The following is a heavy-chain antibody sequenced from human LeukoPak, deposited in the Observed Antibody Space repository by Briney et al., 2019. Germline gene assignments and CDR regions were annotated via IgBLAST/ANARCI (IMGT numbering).Heavy chain of an antibody. CDR2: ISAYNGNT. CDR3: ARVRTYYYDSSGYYFDY. CDR1: GYTFTSYG. Sequence: VSVKVSCKASGYTFTSYGISWVRQGPGQGLEWMGGISAYNGNTNYAQKLQGRVTMTTDTSTSTAYMELRSLRSDDTAVYYCARVRTYYYDSSGYYFDYWGQGTLVTVSS. D-gene: IGHD3-22*01. J-gene: IGHJ4*02. V-gene: IGHV1-18*01.